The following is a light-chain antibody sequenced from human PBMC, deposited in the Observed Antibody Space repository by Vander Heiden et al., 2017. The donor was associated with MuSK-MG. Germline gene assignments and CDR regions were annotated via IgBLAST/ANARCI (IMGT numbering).Light chain of an antibody. V-gene: IGLV2-14*01. Sequence: HSALTQPASVSGSPGPPITRSWTGSSSDVSGYNYVSWYQQQPGKAPKLMIYEVSNRPSGVPKRFSGSKSGNTASLTISGLEAEDEADYYCSSYTSSSDLYVFGTGTKVTVL. J-gene: IGLJ1*01. CDR1: SSDVSGYNY. CDR3: SSYTSSSDLYV. CDR2: EVS.